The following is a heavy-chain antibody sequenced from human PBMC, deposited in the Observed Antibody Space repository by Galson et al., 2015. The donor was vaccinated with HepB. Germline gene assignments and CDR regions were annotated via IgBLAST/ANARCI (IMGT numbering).Heavy chain of an antibody. CDR3: ARGGWGWHY. Sequence: SLRLSCAASGFTFSSYWMNWVRQAPGKGLVWVSRINNDGSSTTYADSVKGRFTISRDNAKSTLYLQMNSLRAEDTAVYYCARGGWGWHYWGQGTLVTVSS. CDR2: INNDGSST. V-gene: IGHV3-74*01. J-gene: IGHJ4*02. D-gene: IGHD7-27*01. CDR1: GFTFSSYW.